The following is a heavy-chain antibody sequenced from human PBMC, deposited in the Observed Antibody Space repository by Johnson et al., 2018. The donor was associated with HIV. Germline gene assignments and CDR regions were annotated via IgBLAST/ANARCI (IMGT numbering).Heavy chain of an antibody. CDR3: TALWAAAGDAFDI. CDR2: IYSGCST. V-gene: IGHV3-66*02. Sequence: VQLVESGGVLVQPGGSLRLSCAASGFTVSSNYMSWVRQVPGKGLEWVSVIYSGCSTYYADSVKGRFTISRDNSKHTLYLQMNSLRAEDTAVYYCTALWAAAGDAFDIWGQVTMVTVSS. J-gene: IGHJ3*02. CDR1: GFTVSSNY. D-gene: IGHD6-13*01.